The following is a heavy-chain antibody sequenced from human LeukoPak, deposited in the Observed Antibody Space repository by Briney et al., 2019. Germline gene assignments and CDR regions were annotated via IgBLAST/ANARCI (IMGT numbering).Heavy chain of an antibody. D-gene: IGHD3-10*01. J-gene: IGHJ4*02. CDR3: AKDNWDYYGSGSYYKDY. CDR2: ISGSGGST. V-gene: IGHV3-23*01. Sequence: GGSLRLSCAASGFTFSSYAMSWVRQAPGKGLEWVSAISGSGGSTYYADSVKGRFTISRDNSKNTLYLQMNSLRAEDTAVYYCAKDNWDYYGSGSYYKDYWGQGTLVTVSS. CDR1: GFTFSSYA.